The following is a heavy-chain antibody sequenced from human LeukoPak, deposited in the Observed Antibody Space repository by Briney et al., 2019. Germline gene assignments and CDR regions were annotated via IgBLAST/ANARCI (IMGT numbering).Heavy chain of an antibody. CDR3: AEGYRALQH. CDR2: ISGSGGST. D-gene: IGHD3-16*02. V-gene: IGHV3-23*01. CDR1: GITFSSYT. J-gene: IGHJ1*01. Sequence: GGSLRLSCAASGITFSSYTMTWVRQAPGKGLEWVSGISGSGGSTYYADSVKGRFTISRDNSKNTLYLQMNSLRAEDTAVYFCAEGYRALQHWGQGTLVTVSS.